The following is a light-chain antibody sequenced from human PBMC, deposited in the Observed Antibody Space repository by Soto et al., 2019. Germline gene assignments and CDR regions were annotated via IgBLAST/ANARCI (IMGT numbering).Light chain of an antibody. V-gene: IGKV3-20*01. CDR3: QQYGSSPPTWT. J-gene: IGKJ1*01. CDR1: QSVSTY. CDR2: DAS. Sequence: SVLPQSTGTLSVPPGLRAPLSCRSFQSVSTYLAWYQPKPGQAPRLLIFDASLRAPGIQARFSGSGSGTDFTLTISRLEPEDFAVYYCQQYGSSPPTWTSCQASIVDVK.